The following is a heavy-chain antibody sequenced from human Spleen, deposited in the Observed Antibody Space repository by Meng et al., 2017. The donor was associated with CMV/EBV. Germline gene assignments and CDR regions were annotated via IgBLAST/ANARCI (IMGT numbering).Heavy chain of an antibody. CDR2: ISSDASNK. V-gene: IGHV3-30*04. D-gene: IGHD1-26*01. CDR3: ARETSGSLDW. J-gene: IGHJ4*02. Sequence: GGSLRLSCEGSGFTYSNHPMHWVRQAPGKGLEWVAVISSDASNKYYADSVKGRFTISRDNPQNTLYFHMNSLRAADTAVYYCARETSGSLDWWGQGTLVTVSS. CDR1: GFTYSNHP.